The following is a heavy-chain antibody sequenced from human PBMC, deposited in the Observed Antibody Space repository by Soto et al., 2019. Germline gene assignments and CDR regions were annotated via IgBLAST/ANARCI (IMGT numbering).Heavy chain of an antibody. CDR3: ATTGPY. Sequence: QVQLVESGGGVVQPGRSLRLSCAASGFTFSSYGMHWVRQAPGKGLEWVAVIWFDGSNKLYADSVKGRFTISRDNSKHTVSLQMNSLRDEDSAAYYCATTGPYWGQGTLVTVSS. J-gene: IGHJ4*02. V-gene: IGHV3-33*01. CDR2: IWFDGSNK. CDR1: GFTFSSYG.